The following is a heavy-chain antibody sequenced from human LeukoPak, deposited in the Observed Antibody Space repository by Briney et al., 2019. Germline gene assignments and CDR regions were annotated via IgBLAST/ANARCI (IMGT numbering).Heavy chain of an antibody. CDR2: IIPIFGTA. D-gene: IGHD5-12*01. CDR1: GGTFSSYA. V-gene: IGHV1-69*05. CDR3: TRVAKEATIANWFDP. Sequence: GASVTVSCKASGGTFSSYAISWVRQAPGQGLEWMGGIIPIFGTANYAQKFQGRVTITTDESTSTAYMELSSLRSEDTAVYYCTRVAKEATIANWFDPWGQGTLVTVSS. J-gene: IGHJ5*02.